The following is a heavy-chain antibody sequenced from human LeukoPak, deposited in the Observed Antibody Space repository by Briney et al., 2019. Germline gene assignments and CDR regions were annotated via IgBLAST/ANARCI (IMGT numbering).Heavy chain of an antibody. Sequence: PGGSLRLSCAASGFTFDNYAMHWVRQASGKGLEWVSHITWDGGSTHYADSVEGRFTISRDNRENSLHLQMNSLRPEDTALYYCAKDRAARGRGNYFYMDVWGKGTTVTVSS. CDR2: ITWDGGST. V-gene: IGHV3-43D*03. CDR1: GFTFDNYA. J-gene: IGHJ6*03. D-gene: IGHD2/OR15-2a*01. CDR3: AKDRAARGRGNYFYMDV.